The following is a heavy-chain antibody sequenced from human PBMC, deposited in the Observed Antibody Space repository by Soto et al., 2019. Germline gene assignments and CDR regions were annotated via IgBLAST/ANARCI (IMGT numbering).Heavy chain of an antibody. J-gene: IGHJ5*02. Sequence: QVQLQESGPGLVKPSEPLSLTCTVSGGSISSYYWSWIRQPPGKGLEWIGYIYYSGSTNYNPSLKSRVTISVDTSKNQFSLKLSSVTAADTAVYYCAGTNGVLPIGFDPWGQGTLVTVSS. V-gene: IGHV4-59*01. CDR3: AGTNGVLPIGFDP. D-gene: IGHD2-8*01. CDR2: IYYSGST. CDR1: GGSISSYY.